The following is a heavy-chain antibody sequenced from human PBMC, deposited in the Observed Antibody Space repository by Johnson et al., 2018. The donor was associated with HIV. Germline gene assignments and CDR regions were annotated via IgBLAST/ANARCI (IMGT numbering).Heavy chain of an antibody. CDR2: MNSDGSST. CDR3: AREKEITWLGAFDV. J-gene: IGHJ3*01. Sequence: VQLVESGGGLVQPGGSLTLSCAASGFTFSHYWMHWVRQAPGKGLVWVSRMNSDGSSTTYADSVKGRFTISRDNAKNTLYLQMKTLRAEDTAIYYCAREKEITWLGAFDVWGQGTVFTVSS. V-gene: IGHV3-74*03. CDR1: GFTFSHYW. D-gene: IGHD3-22*01.